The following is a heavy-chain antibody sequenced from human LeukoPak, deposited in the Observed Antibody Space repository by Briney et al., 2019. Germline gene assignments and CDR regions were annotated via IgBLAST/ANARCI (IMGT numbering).Heavy chain of an antibody. CDR2: IYYSGST. V-gene: IGHV4-59*08. Sequence: SETLSLTCTVSGGSISSYYWSWIRQPPGKGLEWIGYIYYSGSTNYNPSLKSRVTISVDTSKNQFSLKLSSVTAADTAVYYCARHLGSYYYYYYGMDVWGQGTTVTVSS. D-gene: IGHD3-10*01. J-gene: IGHJ6*02. CDR1: GGSISSYY. CDR3: ARHLGSYYYYYYGMDV.